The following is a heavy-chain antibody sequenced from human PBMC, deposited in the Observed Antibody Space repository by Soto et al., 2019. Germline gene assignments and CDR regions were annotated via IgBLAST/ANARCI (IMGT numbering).Heavy chain of an antibody. Sequence: QVQLQESGPGLVKPSQTLSLTRTVSGGSISSGDYYWSWIRQHPGKGLEWIGYIYYSGSTYYNPSLKSRVTRSVDTSKNQFSLKLSSVTAADTAVYYCARWWSGSRQGFDPWGQGTLVTVSS. CDR2: IYYSGST. CDR3: ARWWSGSRQGFDP. V-gene: IGHV4-31*03. J-gene: IGHJ5*02. CDR1: GGSISSGDYY. D-gene: IGHD3-3*01.